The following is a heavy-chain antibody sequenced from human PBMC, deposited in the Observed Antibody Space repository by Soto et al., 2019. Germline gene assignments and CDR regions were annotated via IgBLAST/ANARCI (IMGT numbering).Heavy chain of an antibody. CDR1: GFTFSSYG. D-gene: IGHD2-2*01. J-gene: IGHJ4*02. Sequence: QVQLVESGGGVVQPGRSLRLSCAASGFTFSSYGMHWVRQAPGKGLEWVAVIWYDGSNKYYADSVKGRFTISRDNSKNLLYLQMNSLRAEDTAVYYCARRRPLVVPAAILDYWGQGTLVTVSS. V-gene: IGHV3-33*01. CDR3: ARRRPLVVPAAILDY. CDR2: IWYDGSNK.